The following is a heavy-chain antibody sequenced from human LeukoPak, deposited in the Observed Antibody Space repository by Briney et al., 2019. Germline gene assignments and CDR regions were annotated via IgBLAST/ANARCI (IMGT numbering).Heavy chain of an antibody. J-gene: IGHJ6*03. V-gene: IGHV1-18*01. D-gene: IGHD2-15*01. CDR3: ARDRVPVVAATLYYYYMDV. CDR2: ISAYNGNT. CDR1: GYTFTSYG. Sequence: ASVKVSCKASGYTFTSYGISWVRQPPGQGREWMGEISAYNGNTNYAQKLQGRVTMTTDTSTSTAYMELRSLRSDDTAVYYCARDRVPVVAATLYYYYMDVWGKGTTVTVSS.